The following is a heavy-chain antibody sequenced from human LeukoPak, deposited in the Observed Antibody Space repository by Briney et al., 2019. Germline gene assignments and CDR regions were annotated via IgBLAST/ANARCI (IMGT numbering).Heavy chain of an antibody. J-gene: IGHJ4*02. D-gene: IGHD1-26*01. CDR3: VLGEPRSPFDY. Sequence: GGSLRLSCAASGFTFSSYSMTWVRQAPGKGLEWVSSFTSGSRSIYYADSVKGRFTISRDNAKNSLYLQMNSLRAEDTAVYYCVLGEPRSPFDYWGQGTLVTVSS. CDR1: GFTFSSYS. V-gene: IGHV3-21*01. CDR2: FTSGSRSI.